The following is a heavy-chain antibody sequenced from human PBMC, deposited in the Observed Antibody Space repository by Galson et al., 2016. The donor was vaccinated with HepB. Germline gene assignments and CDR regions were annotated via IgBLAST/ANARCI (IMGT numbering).Heavy chain of an antibody. CDR3: SKALMASSPDVFFDA. D-gene: IGHD2-2*01. CDR1: GFTFTNYG. Sequence: SLRLSCAASGFTFTNYGLSWVRQAPGKGLEWVWAISGSGATTFYADSVKGRFTLSRDNSKNVVYLRMDRLGAEDTDLYYCSKALMASSPDVFFDAWGRGTLVTVSS. CDR2: ISGSGATT. J-gene: IGHJ4*02. V-gene: IGHV3-23*01.